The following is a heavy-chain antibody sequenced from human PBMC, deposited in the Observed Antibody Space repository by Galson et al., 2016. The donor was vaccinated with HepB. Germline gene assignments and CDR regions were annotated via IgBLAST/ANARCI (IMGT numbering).Heavy chain of an antibody. D-gene: IGHD2-15*01. CDR2: IKSKTDGGTT. J-gene: IGHJ5*02. CDR1: GFTFSNAW. CDR3: TTRVVVMVAAAINWFDP. V-gene: IGHV3-15*07. Sequence: SLRLSCAASGFTFSNAWMNWVRQAPGTGLEWVGRIKSKTDGGTTDYAAPVKGRFTISRDDSKNTLYLQMNSLKTEDTAVYYCTTRVVVMVAAAINWFDPWGQGTLVTVSS.